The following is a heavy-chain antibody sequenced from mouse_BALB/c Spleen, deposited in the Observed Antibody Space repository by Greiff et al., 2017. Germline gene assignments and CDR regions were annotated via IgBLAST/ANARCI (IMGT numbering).Heavy chain of an antibody. CDR2: INSNGGST. V-gene: IGHV5-6-3*01. Sequence: DVKLVESGGGLVQPGGSLKLSCAASGFTFSSYGMSWVRQTPDKRLELVATINSNGGSTYYPDSVKGRFTISRDNAKNTLYLQMSSLKSEDTAMYYCARVYYGYEGFAYWGQGTLVTVSA. CDR1: GFTFSSYG. D-gene: IGHD2-2*01. CDR3: ARVYYGYEGFAY. J-gene: IGHJ3*01.